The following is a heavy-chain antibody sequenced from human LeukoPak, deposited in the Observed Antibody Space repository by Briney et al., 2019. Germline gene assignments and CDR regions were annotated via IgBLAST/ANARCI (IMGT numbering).Heavy chain of an antibody. Sequence: GGSLRLSCAASGLTFSSSWMSWVRQAPGKGLEWVTNIKPDGSEKYYVDSVKGRFTISRDNAKNSLYLQMNSLRAEDTALYYCARDTVGATDYWGQGTLVTVSS. CDR1: GLTFSSSW. J-gene: IGHJ4*02. V-gene: IGHV3-7*01. CDR3: ARDTVGATDY. CDR2: IKPDGSEK. D-gene: IGHD1-26*01.